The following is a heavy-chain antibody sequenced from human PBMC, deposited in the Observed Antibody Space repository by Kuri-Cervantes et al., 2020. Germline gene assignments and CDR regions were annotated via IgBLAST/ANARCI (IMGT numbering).Heavy chain of an antibody. Sequence: GESLKISCAASGFTFNGYDMHWVRQAPGKGLEWVAIIWYDATKKYYADSVKGRFTVSRDNSKNTLYLEMDSLRAGDTAVYYCARARYFDRYYYMDVWGTGSTVTVSS. CDR3: ARARYFDRYYYMDV. CDR2: IWYDATKK. CDR1: GFTFNGYD. D-gene: IGHD3-9*01. J-gene: IGHJ6*03. V-gene: IGHV3-33*01.